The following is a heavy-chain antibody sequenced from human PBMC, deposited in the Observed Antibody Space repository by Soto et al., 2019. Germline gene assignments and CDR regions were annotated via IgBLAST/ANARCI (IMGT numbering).Heavy chain of an antibody. J-gene: IGHJ5*02. D-gene: IGHD2-2*01. CDR3: ARELGYCRSVTWQREWFDP. Sequence: QVKLVQSGAEVKKPGTSVKVSCTASGYTFSSHGISWVRQAPGQGLQGIGWVSGDNGNTNYAQSLQGRVTMTTDTYTNTGYMQLRSLRSDDTAVYYCARELGYCRSVTWQREWFDPWGQGTLVIVSS. CDR1: GYTFSSHG. V-gene: IGHV1-18*01. CDR2: VSGDNGNT.